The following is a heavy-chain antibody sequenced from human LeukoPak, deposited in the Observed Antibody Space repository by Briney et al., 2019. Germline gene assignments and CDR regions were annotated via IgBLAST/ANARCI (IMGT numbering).Heavy chain of an antibody. CDR3: ARASRIYDFWSGYYSYFGMDV. V-gene: IGHV4-34*01. Sequence: SETLSLTCAVYGGSFSGYYWSWIRQPPGKGLEWIGEINHSGSTNYNQSLKSRVTISVDTSKNQFSLKLSSVTAADTAVYYCARASRIYDFWSGYYSYFGMDVWGQGTTVTVSS. CDR2: INHSGST. D-gene: IGHD3-3*01. J-gene: IGHJ6*02. CDR1: GGSFSGYY.